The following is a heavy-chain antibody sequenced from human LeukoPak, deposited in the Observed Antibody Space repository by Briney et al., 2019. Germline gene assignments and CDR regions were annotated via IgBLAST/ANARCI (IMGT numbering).Heavy chain of an antibody. CDR3: AKGNQFRDFDY. CDR1: GFTFSTYG. J-gene: IGHJ4*02. Sequence: GRSLRLSCAASGFTFSTYGMHWVRQAPGKGLEWVAVISYDGTKIYYADSVKGRFTISRDNSKNTLYLQMNSLRVEDTAAFFCAKGNQFRDFDYWGQGTLVTVSS. V-gene: IGHV3-30*18. CDR2: ISYDGTKI.